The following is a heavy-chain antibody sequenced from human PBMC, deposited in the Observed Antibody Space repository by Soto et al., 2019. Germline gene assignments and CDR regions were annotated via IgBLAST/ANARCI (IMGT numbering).Heavy chain of an antibody. V-gene: IGHV4-30-4*01. Sequence: SETLSLTCTVSGGSISSGDYYWSWIRQPPGKGLEWIGYIYYSGSTYYNPSLKSRVTISVDTSKNQFSLKLSSVTAADTAVYYCARVEREEPVSKGYFDYWGQGTLDTVSS. CDR1: GGSISSGDYY. J-gene: IGHJ4*02. CDR2: IYYSGST. D-gene: IGHD1-1*01. CDR3: ARVEREEPVSKGYFDY.